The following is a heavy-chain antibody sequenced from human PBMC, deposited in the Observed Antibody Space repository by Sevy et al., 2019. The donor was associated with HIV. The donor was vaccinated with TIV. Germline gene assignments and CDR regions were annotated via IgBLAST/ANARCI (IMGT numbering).Heavy chain of an antibody. J-gene: IGHJ3*02. D-gene: IGHD3-22*01. CDR3: ARDKNHYDRSVYYDAFDI. CDR2: IKEDGSDK. V-gene: IGHV3-7*03. Sequence: GGSLRLSCAASGFTLSSFWMTWVRQAPGKGLEWVANIKEDGSDKNYSDSLKGRFTISGDNAKNSLYLQMNSLRAEDTAEYYCARDKNHYDRSVYYDAFDIWGQGTMVTVSS. CDR1: GFTLSSFW.